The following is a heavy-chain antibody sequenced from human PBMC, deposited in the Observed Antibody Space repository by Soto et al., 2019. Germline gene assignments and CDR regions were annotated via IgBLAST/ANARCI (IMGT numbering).Heavy chain of an antibody. V-gene: IGHV4-30-4*01. Sequence: SETLSLTCAVSGGSISSSKWWSWIRQPPGKGLEWIGYIYYSGSTYYNPSLKSRVTISVDTSKNQFSLKLSSVTAADTAVYYCAREATGTTGYYYYGMDVWGQGTTVTVS. CDR3: AREATGTTGYYYYGMDV. J-gene: IGHJ6*02. CDR2: IYYSGST. D-gene: IGHD1-7*01. CDR1: GGSISSSKW.